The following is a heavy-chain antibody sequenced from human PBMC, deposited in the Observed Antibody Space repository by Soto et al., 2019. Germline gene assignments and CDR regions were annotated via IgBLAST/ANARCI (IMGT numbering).Heavy chain of an antibody. CDR2: ISWNSGSI. CDR1: GFTFDDYA. V-gene: IGHV3-9*01. J-gene: IGHJ5*02. CDR3: AKDALGDRQQLPGGHHDPNWFDP. Sequence: VQLVESGGGLVQPGRSLRLSCAASGFTFDDYAMHWVRQAPGKGLEWVSGISWNSGSIGYADSVKGRFTISRDNAKNSLYLQMNSLRAEDTALYYCAKDALGDRQQLPGGHHDPNWFDPWGQGTLVTVSS. D-gene: IGHD6-13*01.